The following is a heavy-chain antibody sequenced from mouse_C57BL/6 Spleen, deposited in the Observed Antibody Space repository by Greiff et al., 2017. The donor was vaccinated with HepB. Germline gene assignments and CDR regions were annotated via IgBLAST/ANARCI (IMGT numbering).Heavy chain of an antibody. D-gene: IGHD1-1*01. CDR2: ISDGGSYT. V-gene: IGHV5-4*01. CDR1: GFTFSSYA. J-gene: IGHJ2*01. Sequence: EVKLVESGGGLVKPGGSLKLSCAASGFTFSSYAMSWVRQTPEKRLEWVATISDGGSYTYYPDNVKGRFTISRDNAKNNLYLQMSHLKSEDTAMYYCARDYYGSSPHFDYWGQGTTLTVSS. CDR3: ARDYYGSSPHFDY.